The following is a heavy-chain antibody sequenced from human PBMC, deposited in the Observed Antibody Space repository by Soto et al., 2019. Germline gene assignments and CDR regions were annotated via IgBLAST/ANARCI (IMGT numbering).Heavy chain of an antibody. CDR3: AKDVPYDILTDIEYFQD. CDR2: VSGSGVTT. CDR1: GFTFNTYA. Sequence: EVRLLESGGGLVQPGGSLRLSCAASGFTFNTYAMNWVRQAPGKGLEWVSAVSGSGVTTYYADSVKGPFTIARDNSKNSLYMQMISLRTEDTAVYYCAKDVPYDILTDIEYFQDWGQGTLVTVSS. J-gene: IGHJ1*01. V-gene: IGHV3-23*01. D-gene: IGHD3-9*01.